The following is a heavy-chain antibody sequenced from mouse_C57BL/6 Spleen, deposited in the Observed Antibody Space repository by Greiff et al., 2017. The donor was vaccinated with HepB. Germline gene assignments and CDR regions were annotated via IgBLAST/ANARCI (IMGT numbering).Heavy chain of an antibody. CDR1: GYTFTSYW. CDR3: ARYYGSSYVSYYYFDY. CDR2: IDPSDSYT. D-gene: IGHD1-1*01. V-gene: IGHV1-69*01. Sequence: QVQLQQPGAELVMPWASVKLSCTASGYTFTSYWMHWVQQRPGQGLEWIGEIDPSDSYTNYNQKFHGQSTLTVDNSSSTAYMQLSSLTSEDSAVYYCARYYGSSYVSYYYFDYWGQGTTLTVSS. J-gene: IGHJ2*01.